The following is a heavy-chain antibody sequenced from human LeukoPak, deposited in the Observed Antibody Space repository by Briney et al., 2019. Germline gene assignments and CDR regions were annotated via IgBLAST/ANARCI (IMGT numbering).Heavy chain of an antibody. Sequence: GGSLRLSYAASGFTFSSYGMHWVRQAPGKGLEWVAVISYDGSNKYYADSVKGRFTISRDNSKNTLYLQMNSLRAEDTALYYCAMISYWGQGTLVTVSS. CDR1: GFTFSSYG. D-gene: IGHD3-16*01. CDR3: AMISY. CDR2: ISYDGSNK. J-gene: IGHJ4*02. V-gene: IGHV3-30*03.